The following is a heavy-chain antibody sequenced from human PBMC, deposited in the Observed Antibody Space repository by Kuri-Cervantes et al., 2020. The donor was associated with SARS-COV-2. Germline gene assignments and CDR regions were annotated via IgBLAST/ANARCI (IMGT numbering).Heavy chain of an antibody. D-gene: IGHD4-11*01. CDR3: AKLAGSNYFYYYGMDV. Sequence: GESLKISCAGSGLSFSTYSMNWVRQAPGKGLEWVSAISGSGGSTYYADSVKGRFTISRDNSKNTLYLQMNSLRAEDTAVYYCAKLAGSNYFYYYGMDVWGQGTTVTVSS. CDR2: ISGSGGST. CDR1: GLSFSTYS. V-gene: IGHV3-23*01. J-gene: IGHJ6*02.